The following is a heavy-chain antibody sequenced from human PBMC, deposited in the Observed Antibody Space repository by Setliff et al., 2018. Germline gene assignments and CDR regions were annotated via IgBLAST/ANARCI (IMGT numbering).Heavy chain of an antibody. V-gene: IGHV4-34*12. D-gene: IGHD4-17*01. CDR3: ARHGGWYFDL. CDR1: GGSFSGYY. J-gene: IGHJ2*01. CDR2: IIHSGST. Sequence: SETLSLTCAVYGGSFSGYYWSWIRQPPGKRLEWVGEIIHSGSTNYNPSLKSRVTISADTSKSEFSLRLNSVTAADSAVYYCARHGGWYFDLWGRGTLVTVSS.